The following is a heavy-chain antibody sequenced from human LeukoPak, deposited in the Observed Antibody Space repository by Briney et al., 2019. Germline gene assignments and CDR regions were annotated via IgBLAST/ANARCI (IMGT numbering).Heavy chain of an antibody. CDR1: GGSISSYY. J-gene: IGHJ6*03. Sequence: SETLSLTCTVSGGSISSYYWSWIRQPPGKGLEWIGEINHSGSTNYNPSLKSRVTISVDMSKNQFSLKLSSVTAADTAVYYCARRGRFLGHMDVWGKGTTVTVSS. V-gene: IGHV4-34*01. CDR2: INHSGST. CDR3: ARRGRFLGHMDV. D-gene: IGHD3-3*01.